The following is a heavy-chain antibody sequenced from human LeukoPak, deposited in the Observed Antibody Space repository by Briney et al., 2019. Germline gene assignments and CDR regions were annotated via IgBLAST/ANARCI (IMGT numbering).Heavy chain of an antibody. CDR1: GGSFSSGDYY. J-gene: IGHJ4*02. CDR3: ARGYVNFDY. CDR2: INHSGST. D-gene: IGHD3-10*02. Sequence: SQTLSLTCTVSGGSFSSGDYYWSWIRQPPGKGLEWIVEINHSGSTNYNPSLKSRVTISVDTSKNQFSLKLSSVTAADTAVYYCARGYVNFDYWGQGTLVTVSS. V-gene: IGHV4-34*01.